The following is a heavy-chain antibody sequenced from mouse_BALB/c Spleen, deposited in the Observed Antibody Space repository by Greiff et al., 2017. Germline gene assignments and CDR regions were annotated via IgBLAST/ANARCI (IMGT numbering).Heavy chain of an antibody. D-gene: IGHD2-4*01. V-gene: IGHV5-17*02. CDR3: ARGGDYDVGWFAY. CDR2: ISSGSSTI. CDR1: GFTFSSFG. Sequence: EVKVVESGGGLVQPGGSRKLSCAASGFTFSSFGMHWVRQAPEKGLEWVAYISSGSSTIYYADTVKGRFTISRDNPKNTLFLQMTSLRSEDTAMYYCARGGDYDVGWFAYWGQGTLVTVSA. J-gene: IGHJ3*01.